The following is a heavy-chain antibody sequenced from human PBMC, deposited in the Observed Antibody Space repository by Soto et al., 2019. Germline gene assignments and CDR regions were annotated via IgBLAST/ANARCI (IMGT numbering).Heavy chain of an antibody. D-gene: IGHD3-10*01. CDR3: ARGVGFRGVIFSLYYCYGMDV. Sequence: QVQLVQSGAEVKKPGASVKVSCKASGYTFTGYYMHWVRQAPGQGLEWMGWINPNSGGTNYAQKFQGGVTMTRDTSIGTAYMELSRLRSDDTAVYYCARGVGFRGVIFSLYYCYGMDVWGQGTTVTVSS. J-gene: IGHJ6*02. V-gene: IGHV1-2*02. CDR2: INPNSGGT. CDR1: GYTFTGYY.